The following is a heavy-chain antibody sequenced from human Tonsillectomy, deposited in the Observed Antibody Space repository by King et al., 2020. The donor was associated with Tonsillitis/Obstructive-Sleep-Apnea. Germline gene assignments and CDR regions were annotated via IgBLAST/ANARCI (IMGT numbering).Heavy chain of an antibody. CDR1: GYTFTSYY. J-gene: IGHJ4*02. V-gene: IGHV1-46*01. D-gene: IGHD2-2*02. CDR3: AAGVVPAAIGGDFDN. CDR2: INPSGGST. Sequence: VQLVESGAEVKKPGASVKVYCKASGYTFTSYYMHWVRQAPGQGLEWMGIINPSGGSTSYAQKFQGRVTRTRDTSTSTVYIELSSLRSEDTAVYYCAAGVVPAAIGGDFDNWGQGTLVTVSS.